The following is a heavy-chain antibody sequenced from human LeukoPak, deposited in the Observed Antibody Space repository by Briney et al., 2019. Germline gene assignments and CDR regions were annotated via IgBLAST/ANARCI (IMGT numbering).Heavy chain of an antibody. J-gene: IGHJ5*02. D-gene: IGHD6-19*01. CDR2: ISSNGGST. CDR3: VRAGYSSGRAVDPGWFDP. CDR1: GFTFSSYA. V-gene: IGHV3-64D*06. Sequence: GGSLRLSCSASGFTFSSYAMHWVRQAPGKGLEYVSAISSNGGSTDYADSVKGRFTISRDNSKNTLYLQMSSLRPEDTAVYYCVRAGYSSGRAVDPGWFDPWGQGTLVTVSS.